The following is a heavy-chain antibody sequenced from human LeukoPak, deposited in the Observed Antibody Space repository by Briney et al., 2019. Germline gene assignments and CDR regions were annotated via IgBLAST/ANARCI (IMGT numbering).Heavy chain of an antibody. Sequence: GGSLRLSCVASGFTFSSYAMSWVRQAPGKGLEWVSAISGSGGSTYYADSVKGRFTISRDNSKNTLYLQMNSLRAEDTAVYYCAKDQGAYYDFWSGYYNPPYYYYGMDVWGQGTTVTVSS. CDR3: AKDQGAYYDFWSGYYNPPYYYYGMDV. CDR2: ISGSGGST. CDR1: GFTFSSYA. V-gene: IGHV3-23*01. J-gene: IGHJ6*02. D-gene: IGHD3-3*01.